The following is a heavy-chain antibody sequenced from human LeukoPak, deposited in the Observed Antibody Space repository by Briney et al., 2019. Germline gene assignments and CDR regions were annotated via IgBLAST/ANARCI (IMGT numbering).Heavy chain of an antibody. CDR1: GFTVSSNY. D-gene: IGHD6-13*01. CDR2: IYSGGST. V-gene: IGHV3-53*01. Sequence: GGSLRLSCAASGFTVSSNYMSWVRQAPGKGLEWVSVIYSGGSTCYADSVKGRFTISRDNSKNTLYLQMNSLRAEDTAVYYCARARYSSSPGDYWGQGTLVTVSS. CDR3: ARARYSSSPGDY. J-gene: IGHJ4*02.